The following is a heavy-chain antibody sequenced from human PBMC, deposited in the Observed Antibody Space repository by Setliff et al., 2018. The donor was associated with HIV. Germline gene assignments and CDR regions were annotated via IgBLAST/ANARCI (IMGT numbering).Heavy chain of an antibody. CDR1: GGSISSSYW. Sequence: SETLSLTCAVSGGSISSSYWWTWVRQPPGKGLEWIGEIYHSGSTNYNSSLKSRVTISVDKSKNQFSLKLSSVTAADTAVYYCARDMTYYYDTSGSFGWFDPWGQGTLVTVSS. J-gene: IGHJ5*02. V-gene: IGHV4-4*02. CDR2: IYHSGST. CDR3: ARDMTYYYDTSGSFGWFDP. D-gene: IGHD3-22*01.